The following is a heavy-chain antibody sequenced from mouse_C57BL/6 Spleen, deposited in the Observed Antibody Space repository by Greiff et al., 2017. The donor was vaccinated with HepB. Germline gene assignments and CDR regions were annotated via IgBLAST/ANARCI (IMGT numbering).Heavy chain of an antibody. D-gene: IGHD1-1*01. Sequence: QVQLQQPGAELVRPGSSVKLSCKASGYTFTSYWMHWVKQRPIQGLEWIGNIDPSDSETHYNQKFKDKATLTVDKSSSTAYMQLSSLTSEDSAVYYCARSFYGSSRDWYFDVWGTGTTVTVSS. CDR3: ARSFYGSSRDWYFDV. CDR1: GYTFTSYW. V-gene: IGHV1-52*01. CDR2: IDPSDSET. J-gene: IGHJ1*03.